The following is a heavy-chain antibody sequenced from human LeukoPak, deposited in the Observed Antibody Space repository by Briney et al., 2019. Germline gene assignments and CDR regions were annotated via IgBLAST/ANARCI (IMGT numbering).Heavy chain of an antibody. CDR1: GYTFTSYA. CDR2: INAGNGNT. D-gene: IGHD2-2*01. CDR3: ARSHWLGYCSSTSCFPLGY. J-gene: IGHJ4*02. V-gene: IGHV1-3*01. Sequence: GASVKVSCKASGYTFTSYAMHWVRQAPGQRLEWMGWINAGNGNTKYSQKFQGRVTITRDTSASTAYMELSSLRSEGTAVYYCARSHWLGYCSSTSCFPLGYWGQETLVTVSS.